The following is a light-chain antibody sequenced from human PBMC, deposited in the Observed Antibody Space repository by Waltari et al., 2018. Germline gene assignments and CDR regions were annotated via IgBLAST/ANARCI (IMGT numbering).Light chain of an antibody. CDR2: TIS. CDR1: PGMTRC. V-gene: IGKV1D-16*01. CDR3: QQYTSYPLT. J-gene: IGKJ4*01. Sequence: DIEMTQSPSSLSASVGDRVTITCRVRPGMTRCLACYQQKPGKAPKSLISTISTLQTGVPSRFSGSGSGTEFTLTISSLQPEDFATYYCQQYTSYPLTFGGGTKVEIK.